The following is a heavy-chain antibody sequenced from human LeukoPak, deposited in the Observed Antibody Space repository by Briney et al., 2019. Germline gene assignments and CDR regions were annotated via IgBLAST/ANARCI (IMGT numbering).Heavy chain of an antibody. CDR2: IHTSGST. V-gene: IGHV4-4*07. D-gene: IGHD2-21*02. Sequence: SETLSLTCTVSGGSISSYYWSWIRQPAGKGPEWIGRIHTSGSTNYNPSLKSRVNMSVDTSKNQFSLKLSSVTAADTAVYYCARVTDPRYNWLDPWGQGTLVTVSS. J-gene: IGHJ5*02. CDR3: ARVTDPRYNWLDP. CDR1: GGSISSYY.